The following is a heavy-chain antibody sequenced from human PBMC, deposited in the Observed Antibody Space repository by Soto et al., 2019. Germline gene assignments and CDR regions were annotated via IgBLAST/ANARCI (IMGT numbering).Heavy chain of an antibody. CDR2: ISQSGST. CDR1: GGSLSDYY. J-gene: IGHJ6*02. Sequence: SSETLSLTCAVYGGSLSDYYWGWIRQPPGKGLECIGEISQSGSTNYNSSLKSRVTISVDTSKNQFSLKLNSVTAADTAVYYCARGLRASFGVRLSYYYYGMDVWGQGTTVTVSS. CDR3: ARGLRASFGVRLSYYYYGMDV. V-gene: IGHV4-34*01. D-gene: IGHD3-10*01.